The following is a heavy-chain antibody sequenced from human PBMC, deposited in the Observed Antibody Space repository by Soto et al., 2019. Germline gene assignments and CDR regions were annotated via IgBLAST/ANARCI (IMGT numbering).Heavy chain of an antibody. CDR1: GFTFSSYA. Sequence: TGGSLRLSCAASGFTFSSYAMSWVRQAPGKGLEWVSAISGSGGSTYYADSVKGRFTISRDNSKNTLYLQMNSLRAEDTAVYYCARDQVSSGWSFDYWGQGTLVTVSS. D-gene: IGHD6-19*01. V-gene: IGHV3-23*01. J-gene: IGHJ4*02. CDR3: ARDQVSSGWSFDY. CDR2: ISGSGGST.